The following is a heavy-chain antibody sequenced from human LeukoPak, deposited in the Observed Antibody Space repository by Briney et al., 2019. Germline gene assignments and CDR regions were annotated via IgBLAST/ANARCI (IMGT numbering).Heavy chain of an antibody. CDR2: INPHRGAT. J-gene: IGHJ5*02. V-gene: IGHV1-2*02. D-gene: IGHD3-10*01. CDR3: ARDLRGSGYDP. CDR1: GYTFTDFY. Sequence: ASVKVSCKASGYTFTDFYIHWVRQAPGQGPEWMGWINPHRGATNYAQKSRGRVTMTRDTSISLVYMELSRLKSNDTAVYYCARDLRGSGYDPWGQGTLVTVSS.